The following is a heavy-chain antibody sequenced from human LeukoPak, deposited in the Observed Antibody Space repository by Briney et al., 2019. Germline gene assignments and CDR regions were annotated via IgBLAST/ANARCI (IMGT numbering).Heavy chain of an antibody. D-gene: IGHD3-22*01. CDR3: ARQIGGDYYDSSFVVY. J-gene: IGHJ4*02. CDR2: IYYSGST. Sequence: SETLSLTCAVYGGSFSSYYWGWIRQPPGKGLEWIGSIYYSGSTYYNPSLKSRVTISVDTSKNQFSLKLSSVTAADTAVYYCARQIGGDYYDSSFVVYWGQGTLVTVSS. CDR1: GGSFSSYY. V-gene: IGHV4-39*01.